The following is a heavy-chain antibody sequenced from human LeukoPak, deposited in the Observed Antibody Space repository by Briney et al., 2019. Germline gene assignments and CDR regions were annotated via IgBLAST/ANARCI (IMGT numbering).Heavy chain of an antibody. D-gene: IGHD4-23*01. CDR1: GDSISSSSSY. J-gene: IGHJ5*02. CDR2: IYYSGST. V-gene: IGHV4-39*07. CDR3: ARDRGDYGGFDP. Sequence: SETLSLTCTVSGDSISSSSSYWGWIRQPPGEGLEWIGSIYYSGSTYYNPSLKSRVTISVDTSKNQFSLKLSSVTAADPAVYYCARDRGDYGGFDPWGQGTLVTVSS.